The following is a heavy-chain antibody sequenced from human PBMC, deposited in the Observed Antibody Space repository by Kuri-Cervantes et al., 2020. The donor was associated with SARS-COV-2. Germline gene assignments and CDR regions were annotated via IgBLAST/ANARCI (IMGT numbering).Heavy chain of an antibody. CDR1: GGSLSDYY. D-gene: IGHD6-13*01. CDR3: ARYGSRAAAGTMAFDI. J-gene: IGHJ3*02. CDR2: INPTGGT. Sequence: GSLRLSCAVYGGSLSDYYWSWIRQPPGKGLEWIGEINPTGGTNYNPSLKSRVTISVDTSKNQFSLKLSSVTAADTAVYYCARYGSRAAAGTMAFDIWGQGTMVTVSS. V-gene: IGHV4-34*01.